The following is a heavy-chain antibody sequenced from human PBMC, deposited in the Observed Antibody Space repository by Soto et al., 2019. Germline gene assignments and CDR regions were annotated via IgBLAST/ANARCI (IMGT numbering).Heavy chain of an antibody. Sequence: PSGTLGLTCTVSGGTISSYYWSWVRQPPGKGLEWIGYIYYSGSTNYNPSLKSRVTISVNTSKNQFSLKLTSVTAADTAVYYCASVSSGLWYFDYRGQGTLVTVSS. V-gene: IGHV4-59*01. CDR3: ASVSSGLWYFDY. J-gene: IGHJ4*02. CDR2: IYYSGST. D-gene: IGHD6-19*01. CDR1: GGTISSYY.